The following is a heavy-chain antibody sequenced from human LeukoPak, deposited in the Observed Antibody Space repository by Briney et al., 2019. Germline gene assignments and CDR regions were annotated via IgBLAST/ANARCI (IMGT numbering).Heavy chain of an antibody. D-gene: IGHD6-13*01. V-gene: IGHV3-48*03. CDR3: AKKHTAAGPKSNWFDP. J-gene: IGHJ5*02. Sequence: QPGGSLRLSCAASGFTFSSYEMNWVRQAPGKGLEWVSYISSSGSTIYYADSVKGRFTISRDNAKNSLYLQMNSLRAGDTAVYYCAKKHTAAGPKSNWFDPWGQGTLVTVSS. CDR1: GFTFSSYE. CDR2: ISSSGSTI.